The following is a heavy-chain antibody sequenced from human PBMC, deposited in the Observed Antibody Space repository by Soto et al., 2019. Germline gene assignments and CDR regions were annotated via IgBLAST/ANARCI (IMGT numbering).Heavy chain of an antibody. Sequence: QVQLVQSGAEVKNPGASVKVSCKASGYRFTSYGIGWVRQATGQGREWMGWINAYNVNTNYAQNIQGRVTLTTDTSTSTAYMELRILRSNDTSGYYCAMVDVYFTPSPQYVWGQGTTVTVSS. CDR2: INAYNVNT. J-gene: IGHJ6*02. V-gene: IGHV1-18*01. D-gene: IGHD2-8*01. CDR1: GYRFTSYG. CDR3: AMVDVYFTPSPQYV.